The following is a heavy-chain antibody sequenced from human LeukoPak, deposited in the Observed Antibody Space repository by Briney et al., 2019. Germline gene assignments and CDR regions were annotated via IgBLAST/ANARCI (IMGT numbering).Heavy chain of an antibody. Sequence: SETLSLTCTVSGDSISSYFWNWIRQPPGKGLEWIGYIYTSGRTSYNPSLKGRVTISVDTSKNQFSLKLSSVTAADTAVYYCARSQGSSWYLEEFDYWGQGTLVTVSS. J-gene: IGHJ4*02. V-gene: IGHV4-4*09. CDR2: IYTSGRT. CDR1: GDSISSYF. D-gene: IGHD6-13*01. CDR3: ARSQGSSWYLEEFDY.